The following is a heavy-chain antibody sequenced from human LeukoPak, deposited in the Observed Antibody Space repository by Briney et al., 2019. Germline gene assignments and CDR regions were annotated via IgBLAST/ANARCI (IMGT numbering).Heavy chain of an antibody. J-gene: IGHJ5*02. Sequence: PGGSLRLSCAASGFTFSNYWMHWVRQAPGKGLVWVSRINSDGINTSYADSVKGRFTISRDNAKNSLCLQMNSLRAEDTAVYYCARERGYYDSKRGYNWFDPWGQGTLVTVSS. CDR2: INSDGINT. CDR1: GFTFSNYW. V-gene: IGHV3-74*01. D-gene: IGHD3-22*01. CDR3: ARERGYYDSKRGYNWFDP.